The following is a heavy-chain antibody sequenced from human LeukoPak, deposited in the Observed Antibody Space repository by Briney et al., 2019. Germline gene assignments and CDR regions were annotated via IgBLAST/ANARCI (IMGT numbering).Heavy chain of an antibody. D-gene: IGHD2/OR15-2a*01. CDR3: ARGHTFYQKDAFDI. CDR2: INHSGST. V-gene: IGHV4-34*01. Sequence: GSLRLSCAASGFSFSSYSMNWVRQAPGKGLEWIGEINHSGSTNYNPSLKSRVTISVDTSKNQFSLKLSSVTAADAAVYYCARGHTFYQKDAFDIWGQGTMVTVSS. J-gene: IGHJ3*02. CDR1: GFSFSSYS.